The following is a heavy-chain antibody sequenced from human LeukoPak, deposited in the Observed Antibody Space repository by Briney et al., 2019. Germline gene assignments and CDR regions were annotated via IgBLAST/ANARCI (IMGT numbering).Heavy chain of an antibody. J-gene: IGHJ6*03. CDR2: IKQEGSEK. CDR1: GFTFSSYW. Sequence: GGSLRLSCAASGFTFSSYWVSWVRQAPGKGREGVANIKQEGSEKYCVDSVKGRFTISRDNAKNSLYLQMNSLRAEDTAVYYCAREVHDPGYYYYMDVWGKGTTVTVSS. V-gene: IGHV3-7*01. CDR3: AREVHDPGYYYYMDV. D-gene: IGHD1-1*01.